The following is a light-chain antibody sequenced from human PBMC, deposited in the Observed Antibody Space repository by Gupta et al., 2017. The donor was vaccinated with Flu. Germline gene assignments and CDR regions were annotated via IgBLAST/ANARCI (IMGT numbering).Light chain of an antibody. J-gene: IGKJ4*01. Sequence: DIVMTHTPHSLAVSLGERATINCKSSQSVLYSSNNKNYLAWYQQKPGQPPKLLIYWASTRESGVPDRFSGSGSGTDFTLTISSLQAEDVAVYYCQQYYSTPPTFGGGTKVEIK. CDR1: QSVLYSSNNKNY. V-gene: IGKV4-1*01. CDR2: WAS. CDR3: QQYYSTPPT.